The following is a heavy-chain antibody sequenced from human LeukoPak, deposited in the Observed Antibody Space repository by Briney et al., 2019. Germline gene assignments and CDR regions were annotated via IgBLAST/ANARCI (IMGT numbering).Heavy chain of an antibody. Sequence: GGSLRLSCAASGFVFSSFPMHWVRQAPGKGLEWVALISYDASNKYYADSVKGRFTISRDSSKNTLYLQMNSLRPEDTAVYSCARGPYYYDSSGYLPFDYWGQGTLVTVSS. CDR3: ARGPYYYDSSGYLPFDY. CDR1: GFVFSSFP. J-gene: IGHJ4*02. V-gene: IGHV3-30*04. D-gene: IGHD3-22*01. CDR2: ISYDASNK.